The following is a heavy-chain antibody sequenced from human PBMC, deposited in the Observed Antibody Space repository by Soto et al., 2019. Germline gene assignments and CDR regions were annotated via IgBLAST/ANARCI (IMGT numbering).Heavy chain of an antibody. J-gene: IGHJ4*02. CDR3: ARVTDY. Sequence: SETLSLTCTVSGDSITSSKHYWSWIRQHPGKGLEWIGYIYLSGFTYSTPSLKSRVTISIDRSKSQFSLKLSSVTAADTAVYYCARVTDYWGQGILVTVSX. CDR1: GDSITSSKHY. CDR2: IYLSGFT. V-gene: IGHV4-30-4*08.